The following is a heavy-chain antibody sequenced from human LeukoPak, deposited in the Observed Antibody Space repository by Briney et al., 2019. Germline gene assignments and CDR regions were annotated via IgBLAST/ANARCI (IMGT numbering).Heavy chain of an antibody. CDR1: GYSISSGYY. J-gene: IGHJ5*02. V-gene: IGHV4-38-2*02. CDR2: IYHSGST. CDR3: ARDGDYYGSGSYSLFQNWFDP. Sequence: SETLSLTCAVSGYSISSGYYWGWIRQPPGKGLEWIGSIYHSGSTYYNPSLKSRVTISVDTSKNQFSLKLSSVTAADTAVYYCARDGDYYGSGSYSLFQNWFDPWGQGTPVTVSS. D-gene: IGHD3-10*01.